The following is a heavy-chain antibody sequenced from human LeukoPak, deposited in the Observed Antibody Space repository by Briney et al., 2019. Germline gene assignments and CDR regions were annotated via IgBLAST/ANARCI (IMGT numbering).Heavy chain of an antibody. J-gene: IGHJ6*02. CDR3: ARSWVVAPPSSGMDV. CDR1: GYTFTSYY. D-gene: IGHD2-15*01. CDR2: INPSGGST. Sequence: ASVKVSCKASGYTFTSYYMHWVRQAPGQGLEWMGIINPSGGSTSYAQKFQGRVTMTRDTSTSTVYMELSSLRSEDTAVYYCARSWVVAPPSSGMDVWGQGTTGTVSS. V-gene: IGHV1-46*01.